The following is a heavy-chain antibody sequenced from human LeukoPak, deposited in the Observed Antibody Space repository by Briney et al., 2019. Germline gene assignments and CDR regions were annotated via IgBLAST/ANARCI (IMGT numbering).Heavy chain of an antibody. CDR1: GGSISSGGYY. J-gene: IGHJ4*02. CDR3: TRVGFWSGYYHFDS. V-gene: IGHV4-61*08. Sequence: SETLSLTCTVSGGSISSGGYYWSWIRQPPGKGLEWIGYIYHSGSTYYNPSLKSRVTISVDTSKKQFFLNLSSVTAADTAVYYCTRVGFWSGYYHFDSWGQGTLVTVSS. CDR2: IYHSGST. D-gene: IGHD3-3*01.